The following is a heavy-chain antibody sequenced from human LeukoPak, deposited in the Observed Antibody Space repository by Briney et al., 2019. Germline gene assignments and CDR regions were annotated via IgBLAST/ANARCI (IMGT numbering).Heavy chain of an antibody. D-gene: IGHD6-19*01. J-gene: IGHJ4*02. V-gene: IGHV3-48*01. Sequence: PGGSLRLSCAASGFTFSSYSMNWVRQAPGKGLEWVSYISSSSSTIYYADSVKGRFTISRDNAKNSLYLQMNSLRAEDTAVYYCARKSPLSGWYFGYWGQGTLVTVSS. CDR3: ARKSPLSGWYFGY. CDR1: GFTFSSYS. CDR2: ISSSSSTI.